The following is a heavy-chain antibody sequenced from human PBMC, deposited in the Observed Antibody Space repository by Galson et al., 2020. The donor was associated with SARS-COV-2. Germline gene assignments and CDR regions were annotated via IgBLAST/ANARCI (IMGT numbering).Heavy chain of an antibody. J-gene: IGHJ4*02. CDR3: AKGVRPTAKYYFDY. CDR2: IYPGTSDT. D-gene: IGHD2-2*01. V-gene: IGHV5-51*01. Sequence: GESLKTSCNGSGYSFTNLWNGWVRQMPGKGLELMGIIYPGTSDTTYSPSFQGQVTISVDKSISTAYLQWSRLKAADSAIYYCAKGVRPTAKYYFDYWGQGTLVTVSS. CDR1: GYSFTNLW.